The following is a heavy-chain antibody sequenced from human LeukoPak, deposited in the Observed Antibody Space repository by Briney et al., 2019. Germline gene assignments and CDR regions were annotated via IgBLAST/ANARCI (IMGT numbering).Heavy chain of an antibody. CDR1: GFTFTDYY. D-gene: IGHD1-1*01. Sequence: GGSLRLSCAASGFTFTDYYMSWIRQAPGKGLEWISYISPTGSRIYYTDSVKGRFTISRDNAKKSLILQMNSLRADDTAVYYCARYSWNDEGLDYWGQGTLVTVSS. CDR2: ISPTGSRI. V-gene: IGHV3-11*01. CDR3: ARYSWNDEGLDY. J-gene: IGHJ4*02.